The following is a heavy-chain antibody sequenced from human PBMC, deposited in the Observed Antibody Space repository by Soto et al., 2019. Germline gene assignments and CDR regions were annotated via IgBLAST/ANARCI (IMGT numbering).Heavy chain of an antibody. CDR1: GFTFGNYA. CDR2: IKQDGSEK. D-gene: IGHD2-2*01. Sequence: GGSLRLSCAASGFTFGNYAMSWVRKAPGKGLEWVSNIKQDGSEKYYVDSVKGRFTISRDNAKNSLYLQMNSLRAEDTAVYYCARDPSIVLVPAATYYYYYYGMDVWGQGTTVTVSS. V-gene: IGHV3-7*01. J-gene: IGHJ6*02. CDR3: ARDPSIVLVPAATYYYYYYGMDV.